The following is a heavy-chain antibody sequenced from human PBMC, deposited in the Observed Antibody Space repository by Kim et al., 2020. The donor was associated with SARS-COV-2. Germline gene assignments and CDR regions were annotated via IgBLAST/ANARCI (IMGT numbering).Heavy chain of an antibody. CDR2: INPNSGGT. V-gene: IGHV1-2*02. Sequence: ASVKVSCKASGYTFIDYYMHWLRQAPGQGLEWMGWINPNSGGTNYAQKFQDRVTMTRDTSISTAYMGLSRLRSDDTAVYYCARGPLHYYDSSGSLTHWGQGTLVTVSS. CDR1: GYTFIDYY. D-gene: IGHD3-22*01. CDR3: ARGPLHYYDSSGSLTH. J-gene: IGHJ4*02.